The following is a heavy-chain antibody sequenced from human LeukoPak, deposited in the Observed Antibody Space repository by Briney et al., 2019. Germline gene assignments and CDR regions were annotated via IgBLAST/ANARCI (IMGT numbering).Heavy chain of an antibody. CDR1: GFTLSSYA. D-gene: IGHD3-10*01. CDR3: AKGFYGSRYWYFDR. V-gene: IGHV3-23*01. Sequence: GGSLRLSCVASGFTLSSYAMSWVRPAPGKGLEWVSTIIGSGGSTYDADSVKGRFTISRDNSRNTLYLQMNSLRAEDTAVYYCAKGFYGSRYWYFDRWGRGTLVTVSS. CDR2: IIGSGGST. J-gene: IGHJ2*01.